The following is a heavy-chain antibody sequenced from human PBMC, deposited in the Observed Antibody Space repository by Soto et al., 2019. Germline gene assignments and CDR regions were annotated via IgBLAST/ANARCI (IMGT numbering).Heavy chain of an antibody. V-gene: IGHV3-15*07. CDR3: TTSLSLYGPYYFDY. Sequence: GGSLRLSCAASGFTFSNALMNWVRQAPGKGLEWVGRIKSKTDGGTTDYAAPVKGRFTISRDDSKNTLYLQMNSLKTEDTAVYYCTTSLSLYGPYYFDYWGQGTLVTVSS. J-gene: IGHJ4*02. CDR1: GFTFSNAL. D-gene: IGHD3-16*01. CDR2: IKSKTDGGTT.